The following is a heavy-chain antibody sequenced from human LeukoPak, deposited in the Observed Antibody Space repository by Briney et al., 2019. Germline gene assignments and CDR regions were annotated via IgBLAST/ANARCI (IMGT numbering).Heavy chain of an antibody. Sequence: PGGSLRLSCAASGFTFSSYWMHWVRQAPGKGLVWVSRINGDGSRTTYADSVKGRFTISRDNAKNTLYLQMNSLRAEDTAVYYCARRHLPVEGTGRDGYWGQGTLVTVSS. D-gene: IGHD6-19*01. J-gene: IGHJ4*02. CDR2: INGDGSRT. CDR1: GFTFSSYW. CDR3: ARRHLPVEGTGRDGY. V-gene: IGHV3-74*01.